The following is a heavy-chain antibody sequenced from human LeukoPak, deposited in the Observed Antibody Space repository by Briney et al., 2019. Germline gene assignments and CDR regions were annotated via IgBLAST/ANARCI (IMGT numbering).Heavy chain of an antibody. CDR1: GGSISSGGYS. CDR2: IYHSGST. V-gene: IGHV4-30-2*01. J-gene: IGHJ5*02. D-gene: IGHD3-3*01. CDR3: ARTIFGVAKQPYWFDP. Sequence: PSQTLSLTCAVSGGSISSGGYSWSWIRQPPGKGLEWIGYIYHSGSTYYNPSLKSRVTISVDRSKNQFSLKLSSVTAADTAVYYCARTIFGVAKQPYWFDPWGQGTLVTVSS.